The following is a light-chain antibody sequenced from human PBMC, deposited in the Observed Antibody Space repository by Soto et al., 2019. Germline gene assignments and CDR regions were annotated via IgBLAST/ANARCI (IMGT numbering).Light chain of an antibody. V-gene: IGKV3-20*01. Sequence: EIVLTQSPGTLSLSPGERATLSCRASQSVSSSYLAWYQQKPGHAPRLLIYGVSNRATGFPDRFSGSGSGTDFTLTISRLEPEDFAVYYCQHYGRPPTFGQGTKVDIK. J-gene: IGKJ1*01. CDR2: GVS. CDR1: QSVSSSY. CDR3: QHYGRPPT.